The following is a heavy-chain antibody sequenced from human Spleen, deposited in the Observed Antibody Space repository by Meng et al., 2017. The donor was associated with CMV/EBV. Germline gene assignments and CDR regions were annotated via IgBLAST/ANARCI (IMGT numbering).Heavy chain of an antibody. Sequence: ASVKVSCKASGYTFTSYYMHWVRQAPGQGLEWMGIINPSGGSTSYAQKFQGRVTMTRDTSTSTVYMELSSLRSEDTAVYYCARDYHHPYQLLLSYYGMDVWGQGTTVTVSS. D-gene: IGHD2-2*01. CDR1: GYTFTSYY. CDR3: ARDYHHPYQLLLSYYGMDV. CDR2: INPSGGST. V-gene: IGHV1-46*01. J-gene: IGHJ6*02.